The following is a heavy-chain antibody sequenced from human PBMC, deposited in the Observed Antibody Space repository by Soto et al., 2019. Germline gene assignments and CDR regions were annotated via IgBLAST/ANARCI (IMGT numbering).Heavy chain of an antibody. J-gene: IGHJ4*02. D-gene: IGHD5-12*01. Sequence: GGSLRLSCAASGFTFSTYGMHWVRQAPGKGLEWVAVISYDGINKYYADSVKGRFTISRDSSKNTLFLQMNSLRAEDTAIYYCAKDQGGYLSVFDYWGQGTLVTVSS. CDR1: GFTFSTYG. CDR2: ISYDGINK. CDR3: AKDQGGYLSVFDY. V-gene: IGHV3-30*18.